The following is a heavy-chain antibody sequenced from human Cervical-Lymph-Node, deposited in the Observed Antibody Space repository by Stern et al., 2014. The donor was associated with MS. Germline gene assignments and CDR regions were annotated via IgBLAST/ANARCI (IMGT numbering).Heavy chain of an antibody. V-gene: IGHV5-51*01. CDR2: IFPGGSDI. Sequence: QLVQSGPEVKRPGESLKISFQASGYTFTSYWIGWVRQMPGKGLEWIAIIFPGGSDIRYSPSFQGQVPISADKSSSTAYLQWNNLKASDTAIYYCARKRYFDYWGQGTLVTVSS. J-gene: IGHJ4*02. CDR3: ARKRYFDY. CDR1: GYTFTSYW.